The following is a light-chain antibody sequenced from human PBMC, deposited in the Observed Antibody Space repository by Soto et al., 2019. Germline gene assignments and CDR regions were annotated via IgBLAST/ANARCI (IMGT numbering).Light chain of an antibody. J-gene: IGKJ5*01. CDR3: QNLNTYPIT. CDR2: AAS. V-gene: IGKV1-9*01. Sequence: DIQLTQSPSSLSASVGDRVAITCRASQGISSYLAWYQKKPGKAPNLLIYAASTLQSGVPSRFSGSGSGTDFTLTISSLQPEDFATYYCQNLNTYPITFGQGTRLEIK. CDR1: QGISSY.